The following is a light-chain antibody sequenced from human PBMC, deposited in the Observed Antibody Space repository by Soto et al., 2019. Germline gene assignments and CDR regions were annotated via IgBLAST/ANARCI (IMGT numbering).Light chain of an antibody. CDR2: RAS. CDR3: QQYNSYPWT. J-gene: IGKJ1*01. Sequence: DIQMTQSPSTLSASVGDRITITCRASQSLSDWLAWYQQKPGKAPKLLIYRASNLESGVPSRFSGSGSGTEFTLTISSLQPDDFASYYCQQYNSYPWTFGQGTKVEI. V-gene: IGKV1-5*03. CDR1: QSLSDW.